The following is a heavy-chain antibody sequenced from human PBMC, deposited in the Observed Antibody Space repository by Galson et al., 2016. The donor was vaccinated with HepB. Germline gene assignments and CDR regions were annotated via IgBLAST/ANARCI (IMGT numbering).Heavy chain of an antibody. J-gene: IGHJ4*02. CDR2: ISGSGDST. Sequence: SLRLSCAAAGFTFSNYDMSWVRQAPGKGLEWVSTISGSGDSTYYADSGKGRFTISRDKSKNTLYLQMNSLRAEDTAVYYCTKDGDSTGYYYSKFNWGQGTLVTVSS. D-gene: IGHD3-22*01. CDR3: TKDGDSTGYYYSKFN. V-gene: IGHV3-23*01. CDR1: GFTFSNYD.